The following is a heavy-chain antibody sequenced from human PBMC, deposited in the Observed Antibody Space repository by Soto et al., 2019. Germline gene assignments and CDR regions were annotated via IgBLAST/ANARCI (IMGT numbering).Heavy chain of an antibody. J-gene: IGHJ4*02. CDR2: MNPNSGHT. V-gene: IGHV1-8*01. CDR3: AGDMSTT. CDR1: GYTFTSHD. Sequence: QVQLVQSGAEVKKPGASVKVSCKASGYTFTSHDINWMRQTTGQGLEWMGWMNPNSGHTNYAQKFLGRVTMTRDTSISTAYMELTNLRSEDTAIYYCAGDMSTTWGQGTLVTVSS. D-gene: IGHD3-16*01.